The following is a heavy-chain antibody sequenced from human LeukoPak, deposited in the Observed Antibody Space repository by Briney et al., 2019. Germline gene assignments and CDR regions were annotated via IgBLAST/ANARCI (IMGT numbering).Heavy chain of an antibody. CDR2: INPNSGGT. J-gene: IGHJ4*02. CDR3: ASMYSSSWCFDY. D-gene: IGHD6-13*01. Sequence: ASVKVSCKASGYTLTGYYMHWVRQAPGQGLEWMGWINPNSGGTNYAQKFQGRVTMTRDTSISTAYMELSRLRSDDTAVYYCASMYSSSWCFDYWGQGTLVTVSS. CDR1: GYTLTGYY. V-gene: IGHV1-2*02.